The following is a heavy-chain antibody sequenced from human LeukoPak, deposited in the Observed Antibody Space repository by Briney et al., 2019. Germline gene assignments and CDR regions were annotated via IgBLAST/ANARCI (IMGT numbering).Heavy chain of an antibody. D-gene: IGHD5-24*01. V-gene: IGHV3-53*01. CDR2: IYSGGST. J-gene: IGHJ4*02. CDR3: ARVGDGYNWGGYYFDY. Sequence: PGGSLRLSCAASRFTVSSNYMSWVRQAPGKGLEWVSVIYSGGSTYYADSVKGRFTISRDNSKNTLYLQMNSLRAEDTAVYYCARVGDGYNWGGYYFDYWGQGTLVTVSS. CDR1: RFTVSSNY.